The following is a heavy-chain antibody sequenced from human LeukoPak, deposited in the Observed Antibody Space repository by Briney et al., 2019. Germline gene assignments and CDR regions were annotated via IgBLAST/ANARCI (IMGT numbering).Heavy chain of an antibody. V-gene: IGHV3-23*01. J-gene: IGHJ4*02. CDR2: ISGSGGST. CDR3: AKYKGDYSNSPGAY. D-gene: IGHD6-13*01. Sequence: PGGSLRLSCAASGFTFSSYAMSWVCQALGKGLEWVSAISGSGGSTNYADSVKGRFTISRDNSKNTLYLQMNSLRAEDTAVYYCAKYKGDYSNSPGAYWGQGTLVTVSS. CDR1: GFTFSSYA.